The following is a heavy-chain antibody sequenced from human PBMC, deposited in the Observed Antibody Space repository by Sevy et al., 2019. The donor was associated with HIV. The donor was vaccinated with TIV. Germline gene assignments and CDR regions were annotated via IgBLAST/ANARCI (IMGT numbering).Heavy chain of an antibody. CDR3: ARDAAIAAQGELDP. V-gene: IGHV1-2*02. CDR2: INPHSGGT. D-gene: IGHD6-13*01. CDR1: GYRFTGYY. J-gene: IGHJ5*02. Sequence: ASVKVSCKASGYRFTGYYMHWVRQAPGQGLEWMGWINPHSGGTNSAQKLQGRVTMTRDTSISTAYMELSRLRFDDTAVYYCARDAAIAAQGELDPWGQGTLVTVSS.